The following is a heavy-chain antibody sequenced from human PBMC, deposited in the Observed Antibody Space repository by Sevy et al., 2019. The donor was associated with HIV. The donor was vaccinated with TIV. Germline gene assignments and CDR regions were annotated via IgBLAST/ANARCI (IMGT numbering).Heavy chain of an antibody. D-gene: IGHD3-16*01. V-gene: IGHV3-30-3*01. Sequence: GGSLRLSCAASGFIFSGYAMYWVRQAPGKGLEWVAIISYDGNNKYYADSVKGRFSISRDNSKNTLFLQMNSLRADDTAVYXXXXXXXXXXXVYYFDSWGQGTLVTVSS. CDR3: XXXXXXXXXVYYFDS. CDR2: ISYDGNNK. J-gene: IGHJ4*02. CDR1: GFIFSGYA.